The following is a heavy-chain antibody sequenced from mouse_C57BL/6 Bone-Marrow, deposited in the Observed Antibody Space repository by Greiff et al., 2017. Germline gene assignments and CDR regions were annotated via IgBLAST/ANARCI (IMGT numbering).Heavy chain of an antibody. Sequence: EVQLQESGPELVKPGDSVKISCKASGYSFTGYFMNWVMQSHGKSLEWIGRINPYNGDTFYNQKFKGKATLTVDKSSSTAHMELRSLTSEDSAVYYCARSHYYGRRKNYARDYWGQGTSVTVSS. J-gene: IGHJ4*01. V-gene: IGHV1-20*01. CDR2: INPYNGDT. CDR1: GYSFTGYF. CDR3: ARSHYYGRRKNYARDY. D-gene: IGHD1-1*01.